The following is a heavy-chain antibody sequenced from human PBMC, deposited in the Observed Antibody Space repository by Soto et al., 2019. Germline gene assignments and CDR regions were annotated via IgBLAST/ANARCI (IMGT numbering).Heavy chain of an antibody. Sequence: SLTCTVSGGSISSYYWSWIRQPPGKGLEWIGYIYYSGSTNYNPSLKSRVTISVDTSKNQFSLKLSSVTAADTAVYYCARVYSYGPNWFDPWGQGTLVTVSS. D-gene: IGHD5-18*01. CDR2: IYYSGST. CDR1: GGSISSYY. V-gene: IGHV4-59*01. J-gene: IGHJ5*02. CDR3: ARVYSYGPNWFDP.